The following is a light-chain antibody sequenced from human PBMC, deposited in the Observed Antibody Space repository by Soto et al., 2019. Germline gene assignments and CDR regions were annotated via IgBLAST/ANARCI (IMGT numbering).Light chain of an antibody. CDR3: QTWGTGIRV. J-gene: IGLJ2*01. CDR1: NGHSSYA. Sequence: QLVLTQSPSASASLGASVKLTCTLSNGHSSYAIAWHQQQPEKGPRYLMKLNSDGSHSKGDGIPDRFSGSSSGAERYITISRLQSEDEADYYCQTWGTGIRVFGGGTKLTVL. V-gene: IGLV4-69*01. CDR2: LNSDGSH.